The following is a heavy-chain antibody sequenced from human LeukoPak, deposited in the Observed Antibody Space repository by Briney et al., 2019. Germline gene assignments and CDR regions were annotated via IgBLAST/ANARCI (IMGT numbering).Heavy chain of an antibody. Sequence: GGSLRLSCAASGFTFSSYAMSWVRQAPGKGLEWVSAISGSGGSTYYVDSVKGRFTISRDNSKNTLYLQMNSLRAEDTDVYYCAKDVLIWFGESTFDYWGQGTLVTVSS. CDR2: ISGSGGST. D-gene: IGHD3-10*01. J-gene: IGHJ4*02. CDR1: GFTFSSYA. CDR3: AKDVLIWFGESTFDY. V-gene: IGHV3-23*01.